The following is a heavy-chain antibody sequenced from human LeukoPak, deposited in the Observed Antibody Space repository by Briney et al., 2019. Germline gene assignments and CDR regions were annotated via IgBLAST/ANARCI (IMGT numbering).Heavy chain of an antibody. Sequence: GGSLRLSCAASGFTFSSYAMHWVRQAPGKGLEWAAVISYDGSNKYYADSVKGRFTISRDNSKNTLYLQMNSLRAEDTAVYYCAGRGTSPYYFDYWGQGTLVTVSS. D-gene: IGHD2-2*01. CDR2: ISYDGSNK. V-gene: IGHV3-30-3*01. CDR3: AGRGTSPYYFDY. J-gene: IGHJ4*02. CDR1: GFTFSSYA.